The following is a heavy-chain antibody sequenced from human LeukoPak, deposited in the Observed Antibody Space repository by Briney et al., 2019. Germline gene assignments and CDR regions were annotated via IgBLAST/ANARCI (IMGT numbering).Heavy chain of an antibody. D-gene: IGHD3-16*01. CDR1: GGSISSHY. CDR3: ARALGSEGKYDYYMDV. V-gene: IGHV4-59*11. CDR2: IYYSGST. Sequence: PSETLSLTCTVSGGSISSHYWSWIRQPPGKGLEWIWYIYYSGSTNYNPSLKSRVTISVDTSKNQFSLKLSSVTAADTAVYYCARALGSEGKYDYYMDVWGKGTTVTISS. J-gene: IGHJ6*03.